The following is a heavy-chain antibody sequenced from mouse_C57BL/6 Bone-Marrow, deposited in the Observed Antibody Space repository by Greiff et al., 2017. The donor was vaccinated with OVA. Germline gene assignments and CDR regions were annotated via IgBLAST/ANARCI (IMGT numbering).Heavy chain of an antibody. CDR3: ARGGNYNY. V-gene: IGHV5-4*03. J-gene: IGHJ2*01. D-gene: IGHD2-1*01. CDR1: GFTFSSYA. CDR2: ISDGGSYT. Sequence: EVMLVESGGGLVKPGGSLKLSCAASGFTFSSYAMSWVRQTPEKRLEWVATISDGGSYTYYPDNVKGRFTISRDNAKNNLYLQMSHLKSEDTAIYYCARGGNYNYWGQGTTLTVSS.